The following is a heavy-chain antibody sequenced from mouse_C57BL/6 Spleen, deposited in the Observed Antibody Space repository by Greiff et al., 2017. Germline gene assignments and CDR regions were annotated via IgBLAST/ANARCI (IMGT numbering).Heavy chain of an antibody. CDR2: IDPEDGDT. D-gene: IGHD2-2*01. Sequence: EVQLQQSGAELVRPGASVKLSCTASGFNIKDYYMHWVKQRPEQGLEWIGRIDPEDGDTEYAPKFQGKATMTADPSSNTAYLQLSSLTSEDTAVYYCTTIYYGYLFDYWGQGTTLTVSS. CDR1: GFNIKDYY. J-gene: IGHJ2*01. CDR3: TTIYYGYLFDY. V-gene: IGHV14-1*01.